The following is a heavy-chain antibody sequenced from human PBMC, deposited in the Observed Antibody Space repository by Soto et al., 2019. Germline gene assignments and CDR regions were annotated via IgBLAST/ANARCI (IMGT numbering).Heavy chain of an antibody. CDR1: GVTFGSYV. V-gene: IGHV3-33*01. D-gene: IGHD6-19*01. CDR2: IWYDGSNK. CDR3: ARVRLPANRIAVAGPDY. J-gene: IGHJ4*02. Sequence: SLMLSCAPSGVTFGSYVMHCVRQAPGKGLEWVAVIWYDGSNKYYADSVKGRFTISRDHSKNTLYLQMNSLRAEDTAVYYCARVRLPANRIAVAGPDYWGQGTLVTV.